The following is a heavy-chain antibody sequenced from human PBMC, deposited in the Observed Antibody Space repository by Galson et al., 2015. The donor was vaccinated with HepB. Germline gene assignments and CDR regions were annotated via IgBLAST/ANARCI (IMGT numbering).Heavy chain of an antibody. Sequence: LSLTCNVSGASISNRIDYWGWIRQPPGKGLEWIASFYFTGRTHYNPSLKSRVTMSGDKSKNQFSLKLTSVTDADTAVYYCARQGEWLVFDSWGRGTLVVVSS. D-gene: IGHD6-19*01. CDR3: ARQGEWLVFDS. CDR1: GASISNRIDY. J-gene: IGHJ4*01. V-gene: IGHV4-39*01. CDR2: FYFTGRT.